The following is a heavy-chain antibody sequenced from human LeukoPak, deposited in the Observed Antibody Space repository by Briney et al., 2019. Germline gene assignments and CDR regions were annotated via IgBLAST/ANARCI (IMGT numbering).Heavy chain of an antibody. CDR1: GFTFSSYS. V-gene: IGHV3-21*01. J-gene: IGHJ6*02. CDR2: ISSSSSYI. Sequence: PGGSLRLSCAASGFTFSSYSMNWVRQAPGKELEWVSSISSSSSYIYYADSVKGRFTISRDNAKNSLYLQMNSVRAEDTAVYYCARARGPGGMDVWGQGTTVTVSS. CDR3: ARARGPGGMDV. D-gene: IGHD1-14*01.